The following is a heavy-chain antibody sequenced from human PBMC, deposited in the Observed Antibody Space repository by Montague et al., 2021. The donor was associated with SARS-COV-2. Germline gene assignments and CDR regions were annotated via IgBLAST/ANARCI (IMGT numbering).Heavy chain of an antibody. D-gene: IGHD3-22*01. CDR2: INHSGST. V-gene: IGHV4-34*01. CDR1: GGSFSGYY. CDR3: ARIGYESVGYYYIYPD. Sequence: SETLSLTCAVYGGSFSGYYWSWIRQPPVKGLEWIGEINHSGSTNYTPSLKSRVAISVDTSKNQLSLKVISATAADTAVYYCARIGYESVGYYYIYPDWGQGTLVTVSS. J-gene: IGHJ1*01.